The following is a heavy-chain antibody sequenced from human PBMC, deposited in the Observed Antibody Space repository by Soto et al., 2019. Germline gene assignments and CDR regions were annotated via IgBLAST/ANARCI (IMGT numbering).Heavy chain of an antibody. CDR1: GLLFRNMG. Sequence: PGGSLRPSCAASGLLFRNMGMHGVRQAPGMGLEWVAMISFDGVNKNYADSVKGRFTISRDNAQNILFLQMNSLRVEDTAVYYCARDSGYGSGASVNHYLDYWGHGTLVTVSS. CDR2: ISFDGVNK. D-gene: IGHD3-10*01. V-gene: IGHV3-30*03. J-gene: IGHJ4*01. CDR3: ARDSGYGSGASVNHYLDY.